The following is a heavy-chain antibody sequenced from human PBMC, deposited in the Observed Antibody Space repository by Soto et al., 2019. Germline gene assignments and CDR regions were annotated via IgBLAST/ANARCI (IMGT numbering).Heavy chain of an antibody. CDR3: AKDESRITMIVVVTSVGAFDI. Sequence: GGSLRLSCAASGFTFSSYAMSWVRQAPGKGLEWVSAISGSGGSTYYADSVKGRFTISRDNSKNTLYLQMNSLRAEDTAVYYCAKDESRITMIVVVTSVGAFDIWGQGTMVTVSS. J-gene: IGHJ3*02. D-gene: IGHD3-22*01. V-gene: IGHV3-23*01. CDR1: GFTFSSYA. CDR2: ISGSGGST.